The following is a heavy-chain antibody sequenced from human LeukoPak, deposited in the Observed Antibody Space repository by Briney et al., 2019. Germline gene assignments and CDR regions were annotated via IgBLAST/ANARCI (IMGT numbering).Heavy chain of an antibody. J-gene: IGHJ6*02. V-gene: IGHV1-2*02. CDR1: GYTFTGYY. Sequence: ASVKVSCKASGYTFTGYYMHWVRQAPGQGLEWMGWINPNSGGTNYAQKFQGRVTMTRDTSISTAYMELSRLRSDDTAVYYCARVGGAAGTNYYYGMDVWGQGTTVTVSS. D-gene: IGHD6-13*01. CDR2: INPNSGGT. CDR3: ARVGGAAGTNYYYGMDV.